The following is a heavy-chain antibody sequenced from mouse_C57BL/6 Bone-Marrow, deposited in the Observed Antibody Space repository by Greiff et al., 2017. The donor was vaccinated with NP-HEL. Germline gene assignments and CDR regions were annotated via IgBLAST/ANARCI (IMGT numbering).Heavy chain of an antibody. Sequence: EVKLMESGGDLVKPGGSLKLSCAASGFTFSSYGMSWVRQTPDKRLEWVATISSGGSYTYYPDSVKGRFTISRDSAKNTLSLQMSSRRSEDTAMDYCARHPSGYYFDYWGQGTTLTVSS. J-gene: IGHJ2*01. D-gene: IGHD2-10*02. V-gene: IGHV5-6*01. CDR2: ISSGGSYT. CDR3: ARHPSGYYFDY. CDR1: GFTFSSYG.